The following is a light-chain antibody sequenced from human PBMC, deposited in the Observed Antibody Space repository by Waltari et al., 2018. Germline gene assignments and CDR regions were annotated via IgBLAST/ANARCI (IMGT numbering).Light chain of an antibody. Sequence: EIVMTSSHALLSSSPGESATLSCRASQRVSSALAWYQQNPGQAPRLLIYGASNRATGIPDRFSGSGSGTDFSLIISRLEPEDFAVYYCQHYVSLPVTFGQGTKVEIK. CDR2: GAS. CDR3: QHYVSLPVT. V-gene: IGKV3-20*01. J-gene: IGKJ1*01. CDR1: QRVSSA.